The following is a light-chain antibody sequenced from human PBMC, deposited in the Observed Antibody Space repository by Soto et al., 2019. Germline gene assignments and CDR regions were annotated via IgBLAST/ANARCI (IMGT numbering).Light chain of an antibody. Sequence: QAVVTQESSLSVSPAGTVTLTCGLNSGSVSNDNYPSWYQQTPGQAPRTLIYSTNIRSSGVPDRFSGSILGSKAALTITGAQADDESDYYCVLYMGRGISMFGGGTKLTVL. CDR1: SGSVSNDNY. J-gene: IGLJ3*02. V-gene: IGLV8-61*01. CDR2: STN. CDR3: VLYMGRGISM.